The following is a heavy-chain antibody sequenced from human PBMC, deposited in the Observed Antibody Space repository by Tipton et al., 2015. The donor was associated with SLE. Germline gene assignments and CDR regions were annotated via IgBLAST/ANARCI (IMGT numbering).Heavy chain of an antibody. D-gene: IGHD3-22*01. CDR1: GYSISSGYY. V-gene: IGHV4-38-2*01. CDR3: ASAVVVNNDWYFGL. J-gene: IGHJ2*01. CDR2: IYHSGST. Sequence: TLSLTCAVSGYSISSGYYWGWIRQPPGKGLEWIGSIYHSGSTYYNPSIRSRVTISVDTSKTHFSLKLSSATAADTAVYYCASAVVVNNDWYFGLWGRGTLVTVSS.